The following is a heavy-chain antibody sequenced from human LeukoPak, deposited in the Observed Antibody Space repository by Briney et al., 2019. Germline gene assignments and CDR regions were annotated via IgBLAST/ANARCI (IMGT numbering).Heavy chain of an antibody. CDR1: GYSLPTYW. D-gene: IGHD2-2*03. V-gene: IGHV5-51*01. CDR3: TRPPSRGYSSSFEY. Sequence: GESLKISCKGSGYSLPTYWIAWVRQMPGKGLEWMGIIYPDESNIRYSPSFQGQVTISADKSISTAYLQWSSLKASDTAMYYCTRPPSRGYSSSFEYWGQGTLVTVSS. J-gene: IGHJ4*02. CDR2: IYPDESNI.